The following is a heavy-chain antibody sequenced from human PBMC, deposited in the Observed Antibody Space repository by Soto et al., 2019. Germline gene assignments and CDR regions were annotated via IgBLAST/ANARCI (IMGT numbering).Heavy chain of an antibody. CDR1: GFTFSGYA. D-gene: IGHD4-17*01. CDR3: AKNMGRVTTSWHFDY. Sequence: EVQLLESGGDLVQPGRSLRLSCAASGFTFSGYAMSWVRQAPGKGLEWVSGIHGGGNSAYYADSVKGRFTISRDNSKNTLDLQMSSLRGEDTAVYYCAKNMGRVTTSWHFDYWGEGTLVTVSS. CDR2: IHGGGNSA. V-gene: IGHV3-23*01. J-gene: IGHJ4*02.